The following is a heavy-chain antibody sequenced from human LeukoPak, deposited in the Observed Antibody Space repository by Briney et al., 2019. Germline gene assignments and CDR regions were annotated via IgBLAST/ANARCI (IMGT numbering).Heavy chain of an antibody. CDR2: IYTSGST. V-gene: IGHV4-4*07. Sequence: ASETLSLTCTVSGGSISSYYWSWIRQPAGKGLEWIERIYTSGSTNYNPSLKSRVTMSVDTSKNQFSLKLSSVTAADTAVYYCARDLPGYYGSGSQGNNWFDPWGQGTLVTVSS. J-gene: IGHJ5*02. CDR3: ARDLPGYYGSGSQGNNWFDP. CDR1: GGSISSYY. D-gene: IGHD3-10*01.